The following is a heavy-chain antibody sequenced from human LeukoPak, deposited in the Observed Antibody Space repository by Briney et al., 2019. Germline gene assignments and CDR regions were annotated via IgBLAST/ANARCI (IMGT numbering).Heavy chain of an antibody. V-gene: IGHV3-21*04. Sequence: KPGGSLRLSCAASGFTFSSYSMDWVRQAPGKGLEWVSSISSSSSYIYYADSVKGRFTISRDNAKNSLYLQMNSLRAEDTALYYCAKDRQHYGDYEGYAFDIWGQGTMVTVSS. CDR3: AKDRQHYGDYEGYAFDI. D-gene: IGHD4-17*01. CDR2: ISSSSSYI. J-gene: IGHJ3*02. CDR1: GFTFSSYS.